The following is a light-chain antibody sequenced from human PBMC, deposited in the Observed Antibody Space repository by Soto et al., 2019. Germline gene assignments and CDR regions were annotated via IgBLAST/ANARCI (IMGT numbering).Light chain of an antibody. V-gene: IGKV3-20*01. Sequence: EIVLTQSPATLSLSPGERAALSCGASQSVNNNFFAWYQQIPGQAPRLLIYGASSRASGIPARFSGSGSGTDFTLTFSRLEPEDFAVYYCQQYDDSPYTFGQGTKLQIK. CDR1: QSVNNNF. CDR2: GAS. J-gene: IGKJ2*01. CDR3: QQYDDSPYT.